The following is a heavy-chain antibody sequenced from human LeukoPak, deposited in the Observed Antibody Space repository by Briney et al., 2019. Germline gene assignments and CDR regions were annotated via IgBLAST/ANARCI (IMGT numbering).Heavy chain of an antibody. CDR1: GFTFSDYG. CDR3: AKGDYYDFDY. J-gene: IGHJ4*02. V-gene: IGHV3-33*06. Sequence: GRSLRLSCAASGFTFSDYGMHWVRQAPGKGLEWVAVIWYDGSNKYYADSVKGRFTVSRDNSKSTLYLQMNSLRAEDTAVYYCAKGDYYDFDYWGQGTLVTVSS. CDR2: IWYDGSNK. D-gene: IGHD3-10*01.